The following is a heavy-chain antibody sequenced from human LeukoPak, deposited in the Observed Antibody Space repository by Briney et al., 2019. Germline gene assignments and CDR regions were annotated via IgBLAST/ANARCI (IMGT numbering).Heavy chain of an antibody. CDR2: IYYSGST. Sequence: SETLSLTCTVSGGSISSSSYYWGWIRQPPGKGLEWIGSIYYSGSTYYNPSLKSRVTISVDTSKNQFSLKLSSVTAADTAVYYCASRTSLGFDYWGQGTLVTVSS. J-gene: IGHJ4*02. D-gene: IGHD7-27*01. CDR3: ASRTSLGFDY. V-gene: IGHV4-39*07. CDR1: GGSISSSSYY.